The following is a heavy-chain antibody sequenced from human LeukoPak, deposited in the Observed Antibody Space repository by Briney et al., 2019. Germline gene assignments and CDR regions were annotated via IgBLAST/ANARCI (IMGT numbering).Heavy chain of an antibody. D-gene: IGHD2-15*01. CDR1: GFTFSNYE. Sequence: GGSLRLSCAASGFTFSNYEMNWVRQAPGKGRDWVAYISRGGRTVDYADSVKGRFTISRDSAKNTLYLQINSLRAEDTAVYYCAKYCSGGSCYSEDSWGQGTLVTVSS. V-gene: IGHV3-48*03. CDR3: AKYCSGGSCYSEDS. CDR2: ISRGGRTV. J-gene: IGHJ4*02.